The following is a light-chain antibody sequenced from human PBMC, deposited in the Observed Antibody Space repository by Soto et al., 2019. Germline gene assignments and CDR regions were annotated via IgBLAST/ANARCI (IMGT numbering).Light chain of an antibody. CDR1: HSIANS. V-gene: IGKV1-33*01. CDR3: QQYEDLPLT. J-gene: IGKJ4*01. Sequence: DVQLTQSSSSLSASVGDRVIITCQASHSIANSLNWFQQKPGKAPELLISDSSHLEARVPSRFSGSRSGTDFTLTISNLQPEDFATYYCQQYEDLPLTFGGGTKLDIK. CDR2: DSS.